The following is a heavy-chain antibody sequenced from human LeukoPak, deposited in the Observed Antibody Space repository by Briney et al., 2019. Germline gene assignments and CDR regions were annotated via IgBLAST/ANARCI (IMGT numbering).Heavy chain of an antibody. Sequence: SETLSLTCTVSGGSVSSGSYYWSWIRQPPGEGLEWIGYIYYSGSTNYNPSLKSRVTISVDTSKNQFSLKLSSVTAADTAVYYCARKGRTTYYYDSSGAVDYWGQGTLVTVSS. J-gene: IGHJ4*02. CDR3: ARKGRTTYYYDSSGAVDY. CDR2: IYYSGST. CDR1: GGSVSSGSYY. V-gene: IGHV4-61*01. D-gene: IGHD3-22*01.